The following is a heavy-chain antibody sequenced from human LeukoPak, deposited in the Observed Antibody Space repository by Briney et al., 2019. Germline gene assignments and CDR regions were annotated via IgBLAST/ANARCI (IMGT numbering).Heavy chain of an antibody. V-gene: IGHV3-7*01. Sequence: PGGSLRLSCVASEFRFGRDWISWVRQAPGKGLEWVACIKQDGSEEYYVGSVRGRFTVSVDNGKNSLYPQMNSLRSEDTARYYCAKDLEYYDSSGYYFDYWGQGTLVTVSS. CDR2: IKQDGSEE. D-gene: IGHD3-22*01. J-gene: IGHJ4*02. CDR1: EFRFGRDW. CDR3: AKDLEYYDSSGYYFDY.